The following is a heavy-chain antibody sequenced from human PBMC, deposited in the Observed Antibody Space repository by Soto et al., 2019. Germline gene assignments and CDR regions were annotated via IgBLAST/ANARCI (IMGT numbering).Heavy chain of an antibody. J-gene: IGHJ2*01. V-gene: IGHV3-13*01. D-gene: IGHD2-2*01. Sequence: DEQLVESGGDLVQPGGYLSLSCAASGFPFTTSGMHWVRHAKGNGLEWVSAIGRNGDIFYSDSVKGRFIISRDNAKKSLYHQMHSLTLGDTAVYFCAREIADTVTRAGSRDLWGRGTLVTVSS. CDR2: IGRNGDI. CDR3: AREIADTVTRAGSRDL. CDR1: GFPFTTSG.